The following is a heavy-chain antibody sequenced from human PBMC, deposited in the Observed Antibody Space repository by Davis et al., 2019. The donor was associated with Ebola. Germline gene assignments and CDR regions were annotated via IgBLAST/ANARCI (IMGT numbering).Heavy chain of an antibody. J-gene: IGHJ4*02. V-gene: IGHV3-23*01. CDR1: GFNFNIYT. D-gene: IGHD2/OR15-2a*01. CDR3: AKDRNIYFH. Sequence: GESLKISCAASGFNFNIYTMSWVRQAPGKGLEWVASIRDSGVPTFYADSVKGRFTVSRDNSQGTLYLQMNSLRVDDTAVYYCAKDRNIYFHWGQGTLVTVSS. CDR2: IRDSGVPT.